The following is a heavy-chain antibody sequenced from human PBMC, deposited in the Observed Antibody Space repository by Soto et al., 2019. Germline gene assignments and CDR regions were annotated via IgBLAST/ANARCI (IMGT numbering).Heavy chain of an antibody. Sequence: GGSLRLSCAASGFTFNNYAMTWVRQAPGKGLEWVSTVIQSGSATFYAGSVRGRFTISRDNSKNTLYLQLNSLRAEDTAVYHCVRDYYHVSGSSFDIPLDYWGQGTLVTVSS. J-gene: IGHJ4*02. CDR2: VIQSGSAT. D-gene: IGHD3-10*01. V-gene: IGHV3-23*01. CDR3: VRDYYHVSGSSFDIPLDY. CDR1: GFTFNNYA.